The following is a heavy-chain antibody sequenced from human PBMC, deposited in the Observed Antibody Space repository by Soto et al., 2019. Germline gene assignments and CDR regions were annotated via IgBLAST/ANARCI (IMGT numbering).Heavy chain of an antibody. CDR2: IKSKTDGGTT. J-gene: IGHJ6*03. Sequence: ESGGGLVKPGGSLRLSCAASGFTFSNAWMSWVRQAPGKGLEWVGRIKSKTDGGTTDYAAPVKGRFTISRDDSKNTLYLQMNSLKTEDTAVYYCTTGGDIVVVPAAMTGYYMDVWGKGTTVTVSS. CDR3: TTGGDIVVVPAAMTGYYMDV. CDR1: GFTFSNAW. V-gene: IGHV3-15*01. D-gene: IGHD2-2*01.